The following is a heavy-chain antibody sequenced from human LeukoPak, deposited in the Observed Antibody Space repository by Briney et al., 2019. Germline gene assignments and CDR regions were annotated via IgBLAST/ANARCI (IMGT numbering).Heavy chain of an antibody. V-gene: IGHV3-30*03. Sequence: GRSLRLSCAASGFTFSSYGMHWVRQAPGKGLEWVAVISYDGSNKYYADSVKGRFTISRDNAKNSLYLQMNSLRAEDTALYYCARDPEPPIAAAGKDYWGQGTLVTVSS. CDR3: ARDPEPPIAAAGKDY. D-gene: IGHD6-13*01. CDR2: ISYDGSNK. CDR1: GFTFSSYG. J-gene: IGHJ4*02.